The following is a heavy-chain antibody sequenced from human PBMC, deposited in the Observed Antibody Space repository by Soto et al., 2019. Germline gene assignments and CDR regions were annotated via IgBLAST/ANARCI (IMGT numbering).Heavy chain of an antibody. CDR3: ARGRQRGYTYGFADY. D-gene: IGHD5-18*01. Sequence: VGSLRLSCEASGFNFNEYYMSWIRQAPGKGLEWVSYISGSGNTIYYADSVKGRFTISRDNAKSSLYLQMNSLRAEDTATYYCARGRQRGYTYGFADYWGQGALVTVSS. CDR2: ISGSGNTI. V-gene: IGHV3-11*01. J-gene: IGHJ4*02. CDR1: GFNFNEYY.